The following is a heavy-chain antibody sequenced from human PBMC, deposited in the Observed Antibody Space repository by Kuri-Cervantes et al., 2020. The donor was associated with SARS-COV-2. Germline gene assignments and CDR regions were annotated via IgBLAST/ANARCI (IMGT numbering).Heavy chain of an antibody. Sequence: GGSLRLSCKASGYTFTGYYMHWVRQAPGQGLEWMGWINPNSGGTNYAQKFQGRVTMTRDTSISTAYMELSRLRSDDTAVYYCARGGVGYCSSTSCYSFWAFDIWGQGTMVTVSS. J-gene: IGHJ3*02. V-gene: IGHV1-2*02. D-gene: IGHD2-2*02. CDR1: GYTFTGYY. CDR2: INPNSGGT. CDR3: ARGGVGYCSSTSCYSFWAFDI.